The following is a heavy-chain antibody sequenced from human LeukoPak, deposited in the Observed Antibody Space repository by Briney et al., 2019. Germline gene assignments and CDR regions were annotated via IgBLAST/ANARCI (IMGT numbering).Heavy chain of an antibody. Sequence: GGSLRLSCAASGFTFSTYGMIWVRQAPGKGPEWVSSISSISTYTHYADAVKGRFTNSRDNTKNSLYLQMNSLRVEDTAVYYRARTHIPQYDFWTASIWGQGTLVAVSS. CDR3: ARTHIPQYDFWTASI. D-gene: IGHD3-3*01. CDR1: GFTFSTYG. V-gene: IGHV3-21*01. J-gene: IGHJ4*02. CDR2: ISSISTYT.